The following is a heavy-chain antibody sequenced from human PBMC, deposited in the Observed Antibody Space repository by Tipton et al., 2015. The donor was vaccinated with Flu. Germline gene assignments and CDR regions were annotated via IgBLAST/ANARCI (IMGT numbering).Heavy chain of an antibody. J-gene: IGHJ4*02. V-gene: IGHV3-53*04. CDR1: GFTVSSNY. D-gene: IGHD6-13*01. CDR3: ARDGGYSSSWYVY. CDR2: IYSGGST. Sequence: AQLVQSGGGLVQPGGSLRLSCAASGFTVSSNYMSWVRQAPGKGLEWVSVIYSGGSTYYADSVKGRFTISRHNSKNTLYLQMNSRRAEDTAVYYCARDGGYSSSWYVYWGQGTLVPVSS.